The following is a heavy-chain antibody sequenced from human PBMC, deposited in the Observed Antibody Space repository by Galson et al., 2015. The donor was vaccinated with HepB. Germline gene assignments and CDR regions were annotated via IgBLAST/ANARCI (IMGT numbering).Heavy chain of an antibody. V-gene: IGHV3-72*01. J-gene: IGHJ4*02. CDR3: VNVDTSGYHYAY. CDR1: GFTFSDCY. CDR2: IRRKTNSYTT. D-gene: IGHD3-22*01. Sequence: SLRLSCAASGFTFSDCYMDWVRQAPGKGLEWVGRIRRKTNSYTTEYAASVQSRFTISREDSKNSLYLQMNSLKTEDTAVYYCVNVDTSGYHYAYWGQGTLVTVSS.